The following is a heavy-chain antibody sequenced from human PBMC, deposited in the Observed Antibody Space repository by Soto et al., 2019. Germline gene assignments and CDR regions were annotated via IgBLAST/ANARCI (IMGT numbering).Heavy chain of an antibody. CDR2: IIPIFGTA. CDR3: AVTIFGVVIMGGMSAFDI. CDR1: GGTFSSYA. Sequence: SGPTLVNPPASVKVSCKASGGTFSSYAISWVRQAPGQGLEWMGGIIPIFGTANYAQKFQGRVTITADESTSTAYMELSSLRSEDTAVYYCAVTIFGVVIMGGMSAFDIWGQGTMVTVSS. V-gene: IGHV1-69*13. D-gene: IGHD3-3*01. J-gene: IGHJ3*02.